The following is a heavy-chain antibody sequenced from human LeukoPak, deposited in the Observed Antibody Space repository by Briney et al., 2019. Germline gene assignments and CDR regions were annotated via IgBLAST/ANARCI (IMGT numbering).Heavy chain of an antibody. V-gene: IGHV3-64D*09. Sequence: GGSLRLSCSVSGFTFSNNALHWVRQAPGKGLEDVSAISSNGGSTYYADSVKGRFTISRDNSKNTLYLQMSSLRVEDTAVYYCKILLNSLYRSSSLNWFDPWGQGILVTVSS. D-gene: IGHD6-6*01. J-gene: IGHJ5*02. CDR3: KILLNSLYRSSSLNWFDP. CDR2: ISSNGGST. CDR1: GFTFSNNA.